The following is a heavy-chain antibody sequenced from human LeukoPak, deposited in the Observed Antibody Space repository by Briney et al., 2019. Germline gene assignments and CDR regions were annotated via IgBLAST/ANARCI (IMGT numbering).Heavy chain of an antibody. CDR3: ARERLHDSSGYYANFDY. J-gene: IGHJ4*02. CDR1: GGSFSGYY. D-gene: IGHD3-22*01. V-gene: IGHV4-34*01. Sequence: PSETLSLTCAVYGGSFSGYYWSWIRQPPGKGLEWIGEINHSGSTNYNPSLKSRVTISVDTSKNQFSLKLSSVTAADTAVYYCARERLHDSSGYYANFDYWGQGTLVTVSS. CDR2: INHSGST.